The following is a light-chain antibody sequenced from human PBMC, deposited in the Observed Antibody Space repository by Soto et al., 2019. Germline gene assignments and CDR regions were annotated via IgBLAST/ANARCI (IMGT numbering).Light chain of an antibody. CDR3: QQLNSYPLT. CDR1: QGISSF. J-gene: IGKJ4*01. V-gene: IGKV1-9*01. CDR2: SAS. Sequence: IHLTPSPSSLSASVLEILTITFRASQGISSFLAWYQQQPGKAPKLXIHSASTLQSGVPSRFSGSGSGTDFTLTISSLQPEDFATYYCQQLNSYPLTFGGGTKVDIK.